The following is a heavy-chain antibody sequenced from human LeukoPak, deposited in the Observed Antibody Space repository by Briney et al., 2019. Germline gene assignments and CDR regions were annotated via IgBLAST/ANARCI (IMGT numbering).Heavy chain of an antibody. V-gene: IGHV4-39*01. CDR2: MYYSGSA. CDR1: GGSVSGSFNS. D-gene: IGHD2-15*01. J-gene: IGHJ4*01. CDR3: ASAPTYSIDD. Sequence: PSETLSLTCNVSGGSVSGSFNSWGWIRQPPGKGLEWVGSMYYSGSAHYNLSLKSRVTMSVDTSKNQFSLKLSSVTAADTAIYFCASAPTYSIDDWGQGTLVTVSS.